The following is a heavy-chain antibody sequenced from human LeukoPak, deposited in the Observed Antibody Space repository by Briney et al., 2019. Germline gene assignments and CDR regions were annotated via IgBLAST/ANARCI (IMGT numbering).Heavy chain of an antibody. Sequence: TSETLSLTCTVSGGSISSYYWSWIRQPPGKGLEWSGYIYYSGSTNYNPSLKSRVTISVDTSKNQFSLKLSSVTAADTAVYYCARSGAYYYGSGSYSLFDYWGQGTLVTVSS. CDR3: ARSGAYYYGSGSYSLFDY. J-gene: IGHJ4*02. V-gene: IGHV4-59*01. CDR2: IYYSGST. CDR1: GGSISSYY. D-gene: IGHD3-10*01.